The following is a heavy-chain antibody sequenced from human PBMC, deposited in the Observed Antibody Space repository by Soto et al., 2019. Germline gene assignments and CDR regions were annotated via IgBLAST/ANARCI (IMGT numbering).Heavy chain of an antibody. CDR1: GYTLTGYY. Sequence: QVQLVQSGAEVEKPGASVKVSCKASGYTLTGYYMHWVRQAPGQGLEWMGWINPNSGVTKYAQRFQGRVTMTSDTSIRKGYMELSRLRSDDTAVYFCARAGLAAPASGEYGMDVWGQGTTVTVSS. CDR3: ARAGLAAPASGEYGMDV. J-gene: IGHJ6*02. CDR2: INPNSGVT. D-gene: IGHD6-13*01. V-gene: IGHV1-2*02.